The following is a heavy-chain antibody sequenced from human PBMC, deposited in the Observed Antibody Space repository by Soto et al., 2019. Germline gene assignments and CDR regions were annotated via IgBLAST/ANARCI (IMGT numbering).Heavy chain of an antibody. CDR3: ADLFGYCISTSCYAPLS. Sequence: GGSLRLSCAASGFTFSSYSMNWVRQAPGKGLEWVSSISSSSSYIYYADSVKGRFTISRDNAKNSLYLQMNSLRAEDTAVYYCADLFGYCISTSCYAPLSWGQGTLVNVSS. CDR1: GFTFSSYS. J-gene: IGHJ5*02. V-gene: IGHV3-21*01. CDR2: ISSSSSYI. D-gene: IGHD2-2*03.